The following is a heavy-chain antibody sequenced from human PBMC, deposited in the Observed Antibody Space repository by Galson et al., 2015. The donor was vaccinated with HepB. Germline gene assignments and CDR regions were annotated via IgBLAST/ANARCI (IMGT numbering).Heavy chain of an antibody. V-gene: IGHV3-30*18. D-gene: IGHD3-3*01. CDR1: GFTFSSYG. Sequence: LRLSCAASGFTFSSYGMHWVRQAPGKGLEWVAVTSYDGSNKYYADSVKGRFTISRDNSKNALYLQMNSLRAEDTAVYYCAKEGGFLEWLGWMDVWGKGTTVTVSS. CDR2: TSYDGSNK. J-gene: IGHJ6*04. CDR3: AKEGGFLEWLGWMDV.